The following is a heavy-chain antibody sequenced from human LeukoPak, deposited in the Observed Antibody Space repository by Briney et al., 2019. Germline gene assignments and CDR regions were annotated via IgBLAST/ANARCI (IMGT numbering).Heavy chain of an antibody. CDR2: ISYDGSNK. CDR3: ARDLYRYCSSTSCYLLVY. CDR1: GFTFSSYA. J-gene: IGHJ4*02. Sequence: PGRSLRLSCAASGFTFSSYAMHWVRQAPGKGLEWVAVISYDGSNKYYADSVKGRFTISRENSKNTLYLQMNSLRAEDTAVYYCARDLYRYCSSTSCYLLVYWGQGTLVTVSS. D-gene: IGHD2-2*01. V-gene: IGHV3-30*01.